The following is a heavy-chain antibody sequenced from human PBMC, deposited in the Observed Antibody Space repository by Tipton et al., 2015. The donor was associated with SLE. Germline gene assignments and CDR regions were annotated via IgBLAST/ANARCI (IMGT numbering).Heavy chain of an antibody. CDR3: ARDGVAVAGTQH. CDR2: INAGNGNT. D-gene: IGHD6-19*01. CDR1: GYTFTSYA. J-gene: IGHJ1*01. Sequence: QVQLVQSGPEVKKPGASVKVSCKASGYTFTSYAMHWVRQAPGQRLEWMGWINAGNGNTKYSQKFQGRVTITRDTSASTAYMELSSLRSEDTAVYYCARDGVAVAGTQHWGQGTLVTVSS. V-gene: IGHV1-3*01.